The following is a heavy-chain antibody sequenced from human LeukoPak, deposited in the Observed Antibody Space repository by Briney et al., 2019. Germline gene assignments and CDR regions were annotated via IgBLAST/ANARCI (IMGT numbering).Heavy chain of an antibody. CDR3: VRGGSGSNYFKDV. Sequence: GGSLRLSCATSGFSFSSHDMNWVRQAPGQGLEWVSSISGSSKSIYYADSLKRRFAISRDNARHSLFLQMNSLRVEDTVVYYCVRGGSGSNYFKDVGGKGTTVTVSS. CDR2: ISGSSKSI. V-gene: IGHV3-21*06. CDR1: GFSFSSHD. D-gene: IGHD3-10*01. J-gene: IGHJ6*03.